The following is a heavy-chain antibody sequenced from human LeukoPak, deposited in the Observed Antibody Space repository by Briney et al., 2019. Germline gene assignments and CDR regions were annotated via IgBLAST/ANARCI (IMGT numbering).Heavy chain of an antibody. Sequence: SETLSLTCTVSGGSISSYYWSWIRQPPGKGLEWIGYIYYSGVTYYNPSLKSRVTISVDTSKSQFSLKLSSVTAADTAVYFCARDKAPAYFDYWGQGTLVTVSS. CDR1: GGSISSYY. J-gene: IGHJ4*02. CDR3: ARDKAPAYFDY. D-gene: IGHD2-2*01. CDR2: IYYSGVT. V-gene: IGHV4-59*12.